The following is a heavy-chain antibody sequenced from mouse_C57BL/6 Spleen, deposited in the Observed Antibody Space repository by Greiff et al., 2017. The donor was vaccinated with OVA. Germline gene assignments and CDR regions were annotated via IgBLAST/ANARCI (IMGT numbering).Heavy chain of an antibody. CDR1: GYTFTSYW. Sequence: VQLQQPGAELVKPGASVKLSCKASGYTFTSYWMQWVKQRPGQGLEWIGEIDPSDSYTNYNQKFKGKATLTVDTSSSTAYMQLSSLTSEDSAVYYCARPDYYGSSPFAYWGQGTLVTVSA. D-gene: IGHD1-1*01. CDR3: ARPDYYGSSPFAY. J-gene: IGHJ3*01. V-gene: IGHV1-50*01. CDR2: IDPSDSYT.